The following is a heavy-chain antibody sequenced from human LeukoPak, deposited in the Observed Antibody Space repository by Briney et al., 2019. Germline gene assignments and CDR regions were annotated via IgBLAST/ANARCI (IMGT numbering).Heavy chain of an antibody. CDR1: GYTFISYG. V-gene: IGHV1-18*01. D-gene: IGHD3-3*01. Sequence: ASVKVSCKASGYTFISYGISWVRQAPGQGLEWMGWISAYNGNTHYAQKLQGRVTMTTDKSTSTADMELSSLRSEDTAVYYCARSAPGLRYVLRFLEWLPLGYWGQGTLVTVSS. CDR2: ISAYNGNT. CDR3: ARSAPGLRYVLRFLEWLPLGY. J-gene: IGHJ4*02.